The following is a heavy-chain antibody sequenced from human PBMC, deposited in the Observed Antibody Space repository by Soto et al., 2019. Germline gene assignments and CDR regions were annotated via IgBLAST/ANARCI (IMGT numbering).Heavy chain of an antibody. CDR2: IYPGDSDT. V-gene: IGHV5-51*01. CDR3: ARGVPDYTMIVVVTPGAFGY. Sequence: PGESLKISCKGSGYSFTSYWIGWVRQMPGKGLEWMGIIYPGDSDTRYSPSFQGQVTISADKSISTAYLQWSSLKASDTAMYYCARGVPDYTMIVVVTPGAFGYWGQGTLVTVSS. CDR1: GYSFTSYW. J-gene: IGHJ4*02. D-gene: IGHD3-22*01.